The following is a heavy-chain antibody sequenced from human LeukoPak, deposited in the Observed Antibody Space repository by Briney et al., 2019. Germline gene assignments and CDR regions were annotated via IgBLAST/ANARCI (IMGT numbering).Heavy chain of an antibody. CDR1: GYTFTGYY. V-gene: IGHV1-2*02. J-gene: IGHJ4*02. CDR2: INPNSGGT. Sequence: ASVKVSCKASGYTFTGYYMHWVRQAPGQGLEWMEWINPNSGGTNYAQKFQGRVTMTRDTSISTAYMELSRLRSDDTAVYYCARDPKTVTTQRGDYWGQGTLVTVSS. D-gene: IGHD4-17*01. CDR3: ARDPKTVTTQRGDY.